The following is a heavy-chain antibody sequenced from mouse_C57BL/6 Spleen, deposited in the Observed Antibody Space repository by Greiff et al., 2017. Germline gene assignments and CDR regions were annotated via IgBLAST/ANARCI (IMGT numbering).Heavy chain of an antibody. D-gene: IGHD3-1*01. J-gene: IGHJ2*01. Sequence: VQLQESGAELARPGASVKMSCKASGYTFTSYTMHWVKQRPGQGLEWIGYINPSSGYTKYNQKFKDKATLTADKSSSTAYMQLSSLTSEDSSVYYCAKSGPDDFDYWGQGTTLTVSS. CDR1: GYTFTSYT. CDR2: INPSSGYT. CDR3: AKSGPDDFDY. V-gene: IGHV1-4*01.